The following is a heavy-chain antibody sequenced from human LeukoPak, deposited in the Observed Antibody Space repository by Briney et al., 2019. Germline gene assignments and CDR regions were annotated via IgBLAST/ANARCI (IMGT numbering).Heavy chain of an antibody. D-gene: IGHD1-26*01. CDR1: GFIFSTYS. J-gene: IGHJ4*02. CDR3: ARDKIVGATYFDY. CDR2: IKQDGSEK. V-gene: IGHV3-7*01. Sequence: PGGSLRLSCEASGFIFSTYSMNWVRQAPGKGLEWVANIKQDGSEKYYVDSVKGRFTISRDNAKNSLYLQMNSLRAEDTAVYYCARDKIVGATYFDYWGQGTLVTVSS.